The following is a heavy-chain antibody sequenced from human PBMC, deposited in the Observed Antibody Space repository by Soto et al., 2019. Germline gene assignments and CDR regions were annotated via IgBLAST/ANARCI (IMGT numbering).Heavy chain of an antibody. V-gene: IGHV1-58*01. CDR1: GFSFTKSA. D-gene: IGHD1-26*01. CDR3: AAGSPGSYAAQAAY. Sequence: GAAVKLTCEASGFSFTKSAVPSGRQASGQRLERIGWIVVGSGNTNYAQKFQERVTITRDMSTSAAYMELSSLRSEDTAVYYCAAGSPGSYAAQAAYWGQGSLVTVSS. J-gene: IGHJ4*01. CDR2: IVVGSGNT.